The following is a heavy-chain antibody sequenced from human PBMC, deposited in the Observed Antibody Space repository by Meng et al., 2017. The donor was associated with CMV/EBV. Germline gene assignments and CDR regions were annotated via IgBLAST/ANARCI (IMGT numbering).Heavy chain of an antibody. J-gene: IGHJ4*02. CDR2: IDSEGNNI. CDR1: RFTLSDYW. V-gene: IGHV3-74*01. D-gene: IGHD5/OR15-5a*01. Sequence: LCCVDTRFTLSDYWNEWVRQAPGKGVVWVRSIDSEGNNINYAGSVRGRFTISRDYAKNNVYLQMNSLRAEDTAVYYCARDYGGPSVSWGQGTLVTVAS. CDR3: ARDYGGPSVS.